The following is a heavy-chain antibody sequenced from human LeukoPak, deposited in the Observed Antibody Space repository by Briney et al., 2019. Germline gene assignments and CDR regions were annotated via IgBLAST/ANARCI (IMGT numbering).Heavy chain of an antibody. CDR2: IYSGGST. Sequence: PGGSLRLSCAASGVTVSSNYMSWVRQAPGKGLEWVSVIYSGGSTYYADSVKGRFTISRDNSKNTLYLQMNSLRAEDTAVYYCARDDCSGGSCYLDYWGQGTLVTVSS. CDR1: GVTVSSNY. CDR3: ARDDCSGGSCYLDY. V-gene: IGHV3-53*01. D-gene: IGHD2-15*01. J-gene: IGHJ4*02.